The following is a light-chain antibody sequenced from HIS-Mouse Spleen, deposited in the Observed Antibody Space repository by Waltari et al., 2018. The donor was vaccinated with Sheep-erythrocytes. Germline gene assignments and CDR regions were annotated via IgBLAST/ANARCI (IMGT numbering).Light chain of an antibody. CDR2: DVS. CDR3: SSYTSSSTRV. V-gene: IGLV2-14*03. CDR1: SSDVGGYNY. J-gene: IGLJ3*02. Sequence: QSALTQPASVSGSPGQSITISCTGTSSDVGGYNYVSWYQQHPGKAPKLMIYDVSNRPSGVSNSFSGSKSRKTASLTISGLQAEDEADYYCSSYTSSSTRVFGGGTKLTVL.